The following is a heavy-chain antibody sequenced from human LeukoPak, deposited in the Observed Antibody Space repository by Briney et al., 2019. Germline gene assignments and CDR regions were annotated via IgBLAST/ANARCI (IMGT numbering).Heavy chain of an antibody. CDR2: ISSTSSHI. CDR1: GFTFNNYN. V-gene: IGHV3-21*01. J-gene: IGHJ4*02. CDR3: ARDLPTVTTLLPSLSYFDY. Sequence: GGSLRLSCAASGFTFNNYNMNWVRQAPGKGLEWVSSISSTSSHIYYADSVKGRFTISRDNAKNSLYLQMNSLRAEDTAVYYCARDLPTVTTLLPSLSYFDYWGQGTLVTVSS. D-gene: IGHD4-17*01.